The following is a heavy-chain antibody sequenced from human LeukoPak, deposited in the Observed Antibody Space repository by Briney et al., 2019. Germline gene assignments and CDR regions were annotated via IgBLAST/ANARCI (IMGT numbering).Heavy chain of an antibody. CDR1: GYTFTSYY. V-gene: IGHV1-46*01. CDR3: ARDGAYNWNDYYFDY. D-gene: IGHD1-1*01. Sequence: ASVKVSCKASGYTFTSYYMHWVRQAPGQGLEWMGIINPSGGSTSYAQKFQGRVTKTRDMSTSTVYMELSSLRSEDTAVYYCARDGAYNWNDYYFDYWGQGTLVTVSS. J-gene: IGHJ4*02. CDR2: INPSGGST.